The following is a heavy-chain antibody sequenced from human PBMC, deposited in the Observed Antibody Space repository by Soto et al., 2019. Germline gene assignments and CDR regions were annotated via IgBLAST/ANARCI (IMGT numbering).Heavy chain of an antibody. Sequence: SVKVSCKASGGTFSSYAISWVRQAPGQGLEWMGGIIPIFGTANYAQKFQGRVTITADESTSTAYIELSSLRSEDTAVYYCARGGTIFGVVIHLANYYYGMDVWGQGTTVTVSS. D-gene: IGHD3-3*01. CDR2: IIPIFGTA. CDR3: ARGGTIFGVVIHLANYYYGMDV. V-gene: IGHV1-69*13. CDR1: GGTFSSYA. J-gene: IGHJ6*02.